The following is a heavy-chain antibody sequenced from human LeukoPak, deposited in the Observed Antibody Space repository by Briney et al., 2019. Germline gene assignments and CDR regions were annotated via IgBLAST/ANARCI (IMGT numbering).Heavy chain of an antibody. Sequence: IRSKTHGETIDYAAPVRGRFTISRDDSKNTLYLQLNSLKTEDTAVYYCATEVIIAVTGNDYWGQGSLVTVSS. V-gene: IGHV3-15*01. J-gene: IGHJ4*02. CDR2: IRSKTHGETI. D-gene: IGHD6-19*01. CDR3: ATEVIIAVTGNDY.